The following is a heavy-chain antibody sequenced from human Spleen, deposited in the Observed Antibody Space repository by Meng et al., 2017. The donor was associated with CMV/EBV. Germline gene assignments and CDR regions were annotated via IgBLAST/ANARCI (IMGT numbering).Heavy chain of an antibody. CDR2: ISGTGGST. CDR3: ANPRRGDRGYSPFDY. D-gene: IGHD1-1*01. CDR1: GFTFSSYS. J-gene: IGHJ4*02. V-gene: IGHV3-23*01. Sequence: GGSLRLSCAASGFTFSSYSMNWVRQAPGKGLEWVSAISGTGGSTYYADSVKGRFTISRDNSKNTLYLQMNSLRAEDTAVYYCANPRRGDRGYSPFDYWGQGTLVTVSS.